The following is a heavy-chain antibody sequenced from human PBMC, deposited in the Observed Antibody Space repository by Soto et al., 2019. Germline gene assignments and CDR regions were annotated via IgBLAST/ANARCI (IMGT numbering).Heavy chain of an antibody. D-gene: IGHD3-10*01. CDR2: IRGNGGRT. CDR3: VKDQYYYGSGPWDV. J-gene: IGHJ6*02. Sequence: GGSLRLSCSASGFTFSSYAMHWVRQAPGKGLEYVSAIRGNGGRTHYADSVKGRFTISRDNSKNTLSLQMSSLRAEDSAVYYCVKDQYYYGSGPWDVWGQGTTVTVSS. V-gene: IGHV3-64D*06. CDR1: GFTFSSYA.